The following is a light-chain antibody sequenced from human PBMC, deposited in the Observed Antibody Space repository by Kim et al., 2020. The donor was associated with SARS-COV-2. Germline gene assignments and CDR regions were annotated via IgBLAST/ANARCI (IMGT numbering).Light chain of an antibody. J-gene: IGKJ5*01. CDR3: QQYNNWPPVT. CDR2: GAS. Sequence: EIVMTQSPAALSVSPGDRATLSCRASQGVSSNLAWFQQKPGQAPRLLIYGASTRATGIPARFSGTGSGTEFTLTISSLQSEFFAVYYCQQYNNWPPVTFGQGTRLEIK. V-gene: IGKV3-15*01. CDR1: QGVSSN.